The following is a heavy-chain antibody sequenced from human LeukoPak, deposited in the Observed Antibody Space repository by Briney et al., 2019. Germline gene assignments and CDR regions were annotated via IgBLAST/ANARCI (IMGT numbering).Heavy chain of an antibody. J-gene: IGHJ4*02. Sequence: ASVKVSCKTSGYTFSGYYMHWVRQAPGQGLEWMGWINPNSGGTNSAQKFQGRVTMTRDTSISTAYMELSRLRSDDTAVYYCARGIWGATTFFDYWGQGTLVTVSS. V-gene: IGHV1-2*02. CDR2: INPNSGGT. CDR1: GYTFSGYY. D-gene: IGHD1-26*01. CDR3: ARGIWGATTFFDY.